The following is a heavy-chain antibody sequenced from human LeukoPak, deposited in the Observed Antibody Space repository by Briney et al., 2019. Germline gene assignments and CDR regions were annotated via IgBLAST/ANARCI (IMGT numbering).Heavy chain of an antibody. CDR1: GDSISTSAYY. CDR3: AREAKDIVVVPAANYYYYMDV. CDR2: IYYDGNT. Sequence: SETLSLTCAVSGDSISTSAYYWDWSRQPPGKGLEWIGNIYYDGNTRYNPSLKSRVTISVDTSKNQFSLKLSSVTAADTAVYYCAREAKDIVVVPAANYYYYMDVWGKGTTVTVSS. V-gene: IGHV4-39*07. J-gene: IGHJ6*03. D-gene: IGHD2-2*01.